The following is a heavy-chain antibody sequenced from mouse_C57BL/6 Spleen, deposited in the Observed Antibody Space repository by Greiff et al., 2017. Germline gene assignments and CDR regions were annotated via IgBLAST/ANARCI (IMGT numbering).Heavy chain of an antibody. CDR3: ARREGTAQATGAMDY. V-gene: IGHV8-12*01. J-gene: IGHJ4*01. Sequence: QVQLKESGPGILQSSQTLSLTCSFSGFSLSTSGMGVSWIRQPSGKGLEWLAHIYWDDDKRYNPSLKSRLTISKDTSRNQVFLKITSVDTADTATYYCARREGTAQATGAMDYWGQGTSVTVSS. D-gene: IGHD3-2*02. CDR2: IYWDDDK. CDR1: GFSLSTSGMG.